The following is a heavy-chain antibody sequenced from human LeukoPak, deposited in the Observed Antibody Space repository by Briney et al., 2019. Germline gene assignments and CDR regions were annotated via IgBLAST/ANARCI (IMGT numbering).Heavy chain of an antibody. Sequence: PSETLSLTCAVYGGSFSGYYWSWIRQPPGKGLEWIGEINHSGSTNYNPSLKSRVTISVDTSKNQFSLKLSSVTAADTAVYYCASGGYGGNSYDYWGQGTLVTVSS. CDR3: ASGGYGGNSYDY. CDR1: GGSFSGYY. J-gene: IGHJ4*02. CDR2: INHSGST. V-gene: IGHV4-34*01. D-gene: IGHD4-23*01.